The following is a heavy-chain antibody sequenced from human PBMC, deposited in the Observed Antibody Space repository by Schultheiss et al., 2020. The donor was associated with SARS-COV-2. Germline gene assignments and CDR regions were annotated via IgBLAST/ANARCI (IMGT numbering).Heavy chain of an antibody. CDR3: AKDAADGLAVLDACDL. Sequence: GGSLRLSCAASGFTFDDYAMHWVRQAPGKGLEWVSGISWNSGKTGYADSVKGRFTISRDNAKNFLYLQMNSLRAEDTALYYCAKDAADGLAVLDACDLWGQGTMVTVSS. V-gene: IGHV3-9*01. D-gene: IGHD6-19*01. CDR1: GFTFDDYA. J-gene: IGHJ3*01. CDR2: ISWNSGKT.